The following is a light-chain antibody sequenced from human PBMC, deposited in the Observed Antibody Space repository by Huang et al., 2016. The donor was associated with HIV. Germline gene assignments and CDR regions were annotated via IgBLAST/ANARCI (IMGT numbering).Light chain of an antibody. CDR2: EAS. V-gene: IGKV3-15*01. CDR3: QQYNDWSAVT. CDR1: QNIGGS. J-gene: IGKJ4*01. Sequence: EIVMTQSPATLSVSPGERATLSCRASQNIGGSLAWYQKKPGQAPRLLIYEASTRATGIPDRCSGSESGTDFTLTISSLQSEDFAVYYCQQYNDWSAVTFGGGTKVEI.